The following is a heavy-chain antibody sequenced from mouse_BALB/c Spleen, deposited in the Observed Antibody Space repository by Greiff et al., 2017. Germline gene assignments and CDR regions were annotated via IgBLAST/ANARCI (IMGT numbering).Heavy chain of an antibody. J-gene: IGHJ4*01. CDR3: ARTVVYYYAMDY. CDR2: IHYSGST. CDR1: GYSFTSGYS. D-gene: IGHD1-1*01. Sequence: EVKLQESGPDLVKPSQSLSLTCTVTGYSFTSGYSLHLIRQFPGNKLEWMGYIHYSGSTNYNPSLKSRISITRDTSKNQFFLQLNSVTTEDTATYYCARTVVYYYAMDYWGQGTSVTVSS. V-gene: IGHV3-1*02.